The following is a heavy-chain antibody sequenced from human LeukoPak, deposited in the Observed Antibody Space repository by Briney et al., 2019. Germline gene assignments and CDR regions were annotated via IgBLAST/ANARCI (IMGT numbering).Heavy chain of an antibody. CDR2: INHSGST. J-gene: IGHJ3*02. Sequence: SETLSLTCAVYGGPFSGYYWNWIRQPPGKGLEWIGEINHSGSTNYNPSLKSRVTISVDTSKNQFSLKLSSVTAADTAVYYCARGRSLYDSSGYYAIWDAFDIWGQGTMVTVSS. V-gene: IGHV4-34*01. CDR1: GGPFSGYY. CDR3: ARGRSLYDSSGYYAIWDAFDI. D-gene: IGHD3-22*01.